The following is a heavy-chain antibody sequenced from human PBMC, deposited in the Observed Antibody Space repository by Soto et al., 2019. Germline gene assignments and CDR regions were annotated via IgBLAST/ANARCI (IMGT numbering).Heavy chain of an antibody. CDR1: GFTLSSYG. CDR3: ARSGRAVADYYYYYGMDV. CDR2: IWYDGSNK. V-gene: IGHV3-33*01. Sequence: GGSLRLSCAASGFTLSSYGMHWVRQAPGKGLEWVAVIWYDGSNKYYADSVKGRFTISRDNSKNTLYLQMNSLRAEDTAVYYCARSGRAVADYYYYYGMDVWGQGTTVTVSS. D-gene: IGHD6-19*01. J-gene: IGHJ6*02.